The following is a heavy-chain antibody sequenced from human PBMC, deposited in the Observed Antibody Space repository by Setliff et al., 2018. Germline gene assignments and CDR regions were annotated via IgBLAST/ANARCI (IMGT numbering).Heavy chain of an antibody. J-gene: IGHJ6*03. Sequence: ASVKVSCKASGYTFTGYYMHWVRQAPGQGLEWMGWINPNSGGTNYAQKFQGRVTMTRDTSISTAYMELTSLRSDDAAVYYCARGPSGWSSATSRYYFYMDVWGKGTTVTVSS. V-gene: IGHV1-2*02. CDR2: INPNSGGT. CDR3: ARGPSGWSSATSRYYFYMDV. CDR1: GYTFTGYY. D-gene: IGHD6-19*01.